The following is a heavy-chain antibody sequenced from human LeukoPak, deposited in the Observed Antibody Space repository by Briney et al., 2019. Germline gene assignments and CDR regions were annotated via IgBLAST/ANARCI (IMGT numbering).Heavy chain of an antibody. V-gene: IGHV1-8*01. Sequence: ASVTVSCKASGYSFTSYDSNWVRKATGQGLEWMLWMNPNSGNTGYAQKFQGSGTMTTNTSISTAYMELSSLRSEDTAVYFCATDDRLLLPAAIPWYFDLWGRGTLVTVSS. CDR1: GYSFTSYD. CDR3: ATDDRLLLPAAIPWYFDL. CDR2: MNPNSGNT. J-gene: IGHJ2*01. D-gene: IGHD2-2*02.